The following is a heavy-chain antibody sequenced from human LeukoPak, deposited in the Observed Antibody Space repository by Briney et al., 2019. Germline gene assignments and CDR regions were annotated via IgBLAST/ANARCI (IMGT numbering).Heavy chain of an antibody. Sequence: ASVKVSCKASGYTFTSYGISWVRQSPGQGLEWMGWISAYNGNTNYAQKLKGRVTMTTDTSTSTAYMELRSLRSDDTAVYYCARNDYDILTGYYELDYWGQGTPVTVSS. D-gene: IGHD3-9*01. CDR3: ARNDYDILTGYYELDY. J-gene: IGHJ4*02. V-gene: IGHV1-18*01. CDR2: ISAYNGNT. CDR1: GYTFTSYG.